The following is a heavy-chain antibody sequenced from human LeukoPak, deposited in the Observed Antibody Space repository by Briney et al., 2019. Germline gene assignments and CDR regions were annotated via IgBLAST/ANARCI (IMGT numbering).Heavy chain of an antibody. V-gene: IGHV3-20*04. CDR2: INWNGGTT. CDR1: GFSFGDYG. J-gene: IGHJ4*02. Sequence: GGSLRLSCATSGFSFGDYGMSWVRQAPGKELEWVSGINWNGGTTGYADSVKGRITISRDNGKHTLHLQMNSLRAEDTALYYCVRVASIATTFYFDYWGQGTLVTVSS. D-gene: IGHD1-26*01. CDR3: VRVASIATTFYFDY.